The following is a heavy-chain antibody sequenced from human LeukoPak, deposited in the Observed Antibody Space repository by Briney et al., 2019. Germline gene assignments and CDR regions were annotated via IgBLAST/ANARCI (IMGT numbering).Heavy chain of an antibody. V-gene: IGHV3-30*18. CDR2: ISTGGTNK. J-gene: IGHJ4*02. CDR3: ANQFKGGTTYPPDY. CDR1: GFTFSNSG. D-gene: IGHD4-17*01. Sequence: GGSLRLSCAASGFTFSNSGMHWVRQAPGKGLEWVAVISTGGTNKYYADSVKGRFTISRDNSKNTVFLQMNSLRAVDTAVYYCANQFKGGTTYPPDYWGQGTLVTVSS.